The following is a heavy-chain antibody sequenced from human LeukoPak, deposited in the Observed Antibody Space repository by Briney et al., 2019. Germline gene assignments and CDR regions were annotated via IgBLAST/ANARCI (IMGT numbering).Heavy chain of an antibody. V-gene: IGHV3-48*04. D-gene: IGHD6-13*01. CDR1: GFTFSSYS. Sequence: GGSLRLSCAASGFTFSSYSMNWVRQAPGKGLEWVSYISSGSRTIYYADSVKGRFTISRDNAKSSLYLQMNNMRAEDTAVYYCARLSIAVAGSDYWGQGALVTVSS. J-gene: IGHJ4*02. CDR3: ARLSIAVAGSDY. CDR2: ISSGSRTI.